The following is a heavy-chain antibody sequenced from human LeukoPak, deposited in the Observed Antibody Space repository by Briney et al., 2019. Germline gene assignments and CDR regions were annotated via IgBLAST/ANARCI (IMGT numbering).Heavy chain of an antibody. CDR2: IRYDGSNK. V-gene: IGHV3-30*02. D-gene: IGHD3-3*01. CDR1: GFTFSSYG. CDR3: ARSEGWSGPWFDP. J-gene: IGHJ5*02. Sequence: GGSLRLSCAASGFTFSSYGMHWVRQAPGKGLEWVAFIRYDGSNKYYADSVKGRFTISRDNSKNTLYLQMNSLRAEDTAVYYCARSEGWSGPWFDPWGQGTLVTVSS.